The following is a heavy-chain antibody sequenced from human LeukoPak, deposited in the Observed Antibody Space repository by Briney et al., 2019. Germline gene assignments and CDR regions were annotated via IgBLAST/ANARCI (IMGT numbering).Heavy chain of an antibody. CDR2: ISGSGGST. V-gene: IGHV3-23*01. Sequence: GGSLRLSCAASGFTFSSYAMSWVRQAPGKGLEWVSTISGSGGSTYYADSVKGRFTISRDDSKNTLYLQMNSLRAEDTAVYYCAKMILTTVIYYFDYWGQGTLVTVSS. CDR1: GFTFSSYA. D-gene: IGHD4-17*01. J-gene: IGHJ4*02. CDR3: AKMILTTVIYYFDY.